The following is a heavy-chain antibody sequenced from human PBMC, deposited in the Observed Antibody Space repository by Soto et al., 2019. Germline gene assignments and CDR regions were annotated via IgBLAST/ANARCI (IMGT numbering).Heavy chain of an antibody. CDR1: GFKVGSSY. D-gene: IGHD1-26*01. V-gene: IGHV3-53*01. CDR3: ATDSRNVGIGYFHS. J-gene: IGHJ4*02. CDR2: IVSGGST. Sequence: GGSLRLSCAASGFKVGSSYVTWVRQAPGEGLEWVSVIVSGGSTHYADSVTGRFTVSRDVSNNTVYLHMSSLRAEDTAVYFCATDSRNVGIGYFHSWGLGTLVTVSS.